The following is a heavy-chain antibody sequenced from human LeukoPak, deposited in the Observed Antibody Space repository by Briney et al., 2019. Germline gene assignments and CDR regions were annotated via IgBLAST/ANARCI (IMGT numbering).Heavy chain of an antibody. V-gene: IGHV2-5*01. CDR2: IYWNDDK. CDR3: AHKSRSGWYRGWFDP. Sequence: SGPTLVNPTQTLTLTCTFSGFSLSTSGVGVGWIRQPPGKALEWLALIYWNDDKRYSPSLKSRLTITKDTSKNQVVLTMTNMDPEDTATHYCAHKSRSGWYRGWFDPWGQGTLVTVSS. CDR1: GFSLSTSGVG. J-gene: IGHJ5*02. D-gene: IGHD6-19*01.